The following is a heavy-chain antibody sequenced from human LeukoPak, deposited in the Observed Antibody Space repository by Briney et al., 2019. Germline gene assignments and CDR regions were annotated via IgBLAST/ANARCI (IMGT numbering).Heavy chain of an antibody. J-gene: IGHJ3*02. CDR2: ISNSGSVI. CDR1: GSTFRSHT. CDR3: ARGRNPDYDFWGGYQDAFDI. Sequence: GGSLRLSCAASGSTFRSHTMNWVRQAPGKGLEWISYISNSGSVIYYADSVKGRFTISRDNAKNSLYLQMNNLRAEDTAVYYCARGRNPDYDFWGGYQDAFDIWGQGTMVTVSS. D-gene: IGHD3-3*01. V-gene: IGHV3-48*01.